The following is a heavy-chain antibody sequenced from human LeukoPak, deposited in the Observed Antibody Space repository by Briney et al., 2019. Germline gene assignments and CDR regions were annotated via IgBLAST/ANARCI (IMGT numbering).Heavy chain of an antibody. CDR2: ISGSGGST. CDR3: SYDFWSGYLPYNWFDP. Sequence: GGSLRLSCAASGFTFSSYAMSWVRQAPGKGLEWVSAISGSGGSTYYADSVKGRFTISRDNSKNTLYLQMNSLRAEDTAVYYCSYDFWSGYLPYNWFDPWGQGTLVTVSS. J-gene: IGHJ5*02. V-gene: IGHV3-23*01. D-gene: IGHD3-3*01. CDR1: GFTFSSYA.